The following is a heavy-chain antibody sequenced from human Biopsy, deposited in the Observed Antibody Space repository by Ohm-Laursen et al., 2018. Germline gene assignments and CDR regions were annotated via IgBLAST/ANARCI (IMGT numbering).Heavy chain of an antibody. J-gene: IGHJ3*01. CDR3: TRDTTYYAGTTYYDALDV. D-gene: IGHD2/OR15-2a*01. V-gene: IGHV3-7*01. CDR2: IKRAGSQS. CDR1: GFAFSTYC. Sequence: SLRLSCASSGFAFSTYCMTWVRQAPGKGLEWVANIKRAGSQSNHADSVKGRFTISRDNDKNSLYLQMNSLRAEDTAVYYCTRDTTYYAGTTYYDALDVWGQGTTGTVSS.